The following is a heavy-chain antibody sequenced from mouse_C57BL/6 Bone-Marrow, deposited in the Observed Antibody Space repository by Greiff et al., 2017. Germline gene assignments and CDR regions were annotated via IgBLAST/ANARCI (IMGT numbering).Heavy chain of an antibody. Sequence: EVQLVESGGGLVQPGGSLKLSCAASGFTFSDYYMYWVRQTPEKRLEWVAYISNGGGSTYYPDTVKGRFTISRDNAKNTLYLQMSRLKSEDTAMYYCARPYYSNSYAMDYWGQGTSVTVSS. D-gene: IGHD2-5*01. J-gene: IGHJ4*01. CDR1: GFTFSDYY. V-gene: IGHV5-12*01. CDR3: ARPYYSNSYAMDY. CDR2: ISNGGGST.